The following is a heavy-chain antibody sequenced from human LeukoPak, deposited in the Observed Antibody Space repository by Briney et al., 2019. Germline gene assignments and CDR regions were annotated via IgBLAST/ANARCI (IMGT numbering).Heavy chain of an antibody. CDR2: MNPNSGNK. CDR1: GYSFTNFD. V-gene: IGHV1-8*01. CDR3: ARGPQWRGDYYYMDV. Sequence: ASVKVSCKASGYSFTNFDINWVRQATGQGLEWMGWMNPNSGNKDYAQKFQGRVTMTMNTSITTPYMELSSLRSEDTAVYYCARGPQWRGDYYYMDVWGKGTTVTVSS. D-gene: IGHD6-19*01. J-gene: IGHJ6*03.